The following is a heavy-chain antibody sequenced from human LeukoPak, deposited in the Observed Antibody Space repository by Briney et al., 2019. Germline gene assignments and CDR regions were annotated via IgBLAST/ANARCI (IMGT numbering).Heavy chain of an antibody. D-gene: IGHD5-18*01. CDR3: AGGYSAGGPPPFDY. CDR1: GGSISSYY. J-gene: IGHJ4*02. V-gene: IGHV4-59*01. Sequence: SETLSLTCTVSGGSISSYYWSWIRQPPGKGLEWIGYIYYSGSTNYNPSLKSRVTISVDTSKNQFSLKLSSVTAADTAVYYCAGGYSAGGPPPFDYWGQGTLVTVSS. CDR2: IYYSGST.